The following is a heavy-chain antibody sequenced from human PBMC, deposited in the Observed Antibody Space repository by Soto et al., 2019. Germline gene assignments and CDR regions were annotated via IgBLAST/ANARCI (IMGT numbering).Heavy chain of an antibody. CDR1: GFSFSTYG. Sequence: QPEGSLRLSCAASGFSFSTYGMHWVRQAPGKGLEWVAVISFDGRNKYYADSVRGRFTISRDNSKNTLHLQMNSLRGEDTAVYYCARAASNYFASGSYVTSEIDVWCQGTAVTVSS. J-gene: IGHJ6*02. V-gene: IGHV3-30*03. CDR3: ARAASNYFASGSYVTSEIDV. CDR2: ISFDGRNK. D-gene: IGHD3-10*01.